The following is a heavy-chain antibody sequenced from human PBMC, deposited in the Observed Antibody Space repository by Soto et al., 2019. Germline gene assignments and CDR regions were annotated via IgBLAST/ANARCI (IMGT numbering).Heavy chain of an antibody. CDR3: ARDRITAGLDY. D-gene: IGHD5-18*01. Sequence: QVQLVESGGCVVQPGRSLRLSCAASGFTFSSYGMHWVRQAPGKGLEWVAVIWYDGSNKYYADSVKGRFTISRDNSKNTLYLQMNSLRAEDTAVYYCARDRITAGLDYWGQGTLVTVSS. CDR2: IWYDGSNK. J-gene: IGHJ4*02. V-gene: IGHV3-33*01. CDR1: GFTFSSYG.